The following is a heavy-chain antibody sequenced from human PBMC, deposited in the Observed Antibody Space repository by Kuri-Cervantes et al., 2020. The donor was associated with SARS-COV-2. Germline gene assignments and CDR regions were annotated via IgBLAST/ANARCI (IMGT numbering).Heavy chain of an antibody. CDR1: GGSISSYY. CDR3: ARVAGCVGSFCYYTNWFDH. J-gene: IGHJ5*02. D-gene: IGHD3-22*01. CDR2: IHASGSA. Sequence: ESLKISCTVSGGSISSYYWSWIRQPPGKGLEFIGFIHASGSAYYNPSLQSRVTISVDRSKTQFSLTVTSVTAADTAVYYCARVAGCVGSFCYYTNWFDHWGHGTLVTVSS. V-gene: IGHV4-4*09.